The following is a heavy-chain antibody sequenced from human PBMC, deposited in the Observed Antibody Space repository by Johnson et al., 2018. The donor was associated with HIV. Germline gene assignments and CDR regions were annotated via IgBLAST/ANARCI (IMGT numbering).Heavy chain of an antibody. J-gene: IGHJ3*02. CDR3: ARDRGGMGYAFDI. CDR1: GFTFSSYW. V-gene: IGHV3-20*04. Sequence: EQLVESGGGLVQPGGSLRLSCAASGFTFSSYWMSWVRQAPGKGLEWVSGINWNGGSTGYADSVKGRFTISRDNYKNTLYLQMHSLGAEDTAVYYCARDRGGMGYAFDIWGQGTMVTVSS. CDR2: INWNGGST. D-gene: IGHD3-16*01.